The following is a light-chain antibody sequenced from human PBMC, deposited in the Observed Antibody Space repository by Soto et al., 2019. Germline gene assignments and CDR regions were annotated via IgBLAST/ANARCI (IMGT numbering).Light chain of an antibody. J-gene: IGLJ3*02. CDR1: SSNIGSNY. V-gene: IGLV1-47*01. CDR3: AAWDDSLSGWV. Sequence: QSVLTQPPSASGTPGQRVTISCSGSSSNIGSNYVYWYQQLPGTAPKLLIYRNNQRPSGVPDRFSGSKSGTSASLAISGHRSEDEADYYCAAWDDSLSGWVFGGGTKLTVL. CDR2: RNN.